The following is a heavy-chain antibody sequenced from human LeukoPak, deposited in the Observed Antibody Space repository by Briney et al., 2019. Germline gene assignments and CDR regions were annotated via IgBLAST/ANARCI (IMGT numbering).Heavy chain of an antibody. V-gene: IGHV3-30*03. CDR3: ARERCGGDCYSSPHY. J-gene: IGHJ4*02. CDR2: ISYDGSDK. D-gene: IGHD2-21*01. Sequence: GGSLRLSCAASGFTFSSYSMNWVRQAPGKGLEWVAVISYDGSDKYYADSVKGRFTISRDNSKNTLYLQMNSLRAEDTAVYYCARERCGGDCYSSPHYWGQGTLVTVSS. CDR1: GFTFSSYS.